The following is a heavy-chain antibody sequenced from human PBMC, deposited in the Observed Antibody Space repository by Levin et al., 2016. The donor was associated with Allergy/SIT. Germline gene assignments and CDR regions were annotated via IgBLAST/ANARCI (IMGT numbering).Heavy chain of an antibody. V-gene: IGHV3-23*01. Sequence: WIRQPPGKGLEWVSSINSRGDGIYYADSVKGRFTISRDSSKNTLYLQLNSLRADDTALYYCAKDWVYNWNDVGYYHGMDVWGQGTTVTVSS. J-gene: IGHJ6*02. D-gene: IGHD1-1*01. CDR2: INSRGDGI. CDR3: AKDWVYNWNDVGYYHGMDV.